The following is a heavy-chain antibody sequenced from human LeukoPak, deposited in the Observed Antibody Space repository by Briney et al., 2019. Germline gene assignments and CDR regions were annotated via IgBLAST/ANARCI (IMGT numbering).Heavy chain of an antibody. V-gene: IGHV5-51*01. CDR1: GYSFTSYW. Sequence: GESLKIPCKGSGYSFTSYWIGWVRQMPGKGLEWMGIIYPGDSDTRYSPSFQGQVTISADKSISTAYLQWSSLKASDTAMYYCARPTVTTTDRFYYYYYYGMDVWGQGTTVTVSS. D-gene: IGHD4-17*01. CDR3: ARPTVTTTDRFYYYYYYGMDV. CDR2: IYPGDSDT. J-gene: IGHJ6*02.